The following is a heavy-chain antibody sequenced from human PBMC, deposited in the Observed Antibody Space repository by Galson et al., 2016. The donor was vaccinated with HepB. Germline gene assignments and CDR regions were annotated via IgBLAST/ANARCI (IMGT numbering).Heavy chain of an antibody. J-gene: IGHJ4*02. Sequence: SLRLSCAASGFTFSDHFMDWVRQAPGKGPEWVARIRSEASDYRPDYAASVKGRFTISRDDSKNSLFLQMNSLKTEDTALYFCVRDSRTHFYDFWGQGTQVTVSS. D-gene: IGHD3-3*02. V-gene: IGHV3-72*01. CDR1: GFTFSDHF. CDR3: VRDSRTHFYDF. CDR2: IRSEASDYRP.